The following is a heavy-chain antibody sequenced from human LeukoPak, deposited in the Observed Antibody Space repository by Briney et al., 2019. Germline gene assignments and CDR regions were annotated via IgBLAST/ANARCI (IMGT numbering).Heavy chain of an antibody. J-gene: IGHJ4*02. CDR3: AKGALAGGPTHFDC. Sequence: GGSLTLSCAASGFTFRSFAMSWVRQAPGKGLEWVSYTCASGTSIYYADFVKRLFTISRDNSKYTLYLQMNSLKAEDTTVYDCAKGALAGGPTHFDCWGQGALVTVSS. CDR1: GFTFRSFA. D-gene: IGHD2-15*01. V-gene: IGHV3-23*01. CDR2: TCASGTSI.